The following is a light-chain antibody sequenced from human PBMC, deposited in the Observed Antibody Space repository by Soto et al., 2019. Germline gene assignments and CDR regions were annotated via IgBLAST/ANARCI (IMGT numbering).Light chain of an antibody. Sequence: QSALTQPASVSGSLGQSITISCTGTSSDVGGYNYVSWYQQHPGKAPKLMIYEVTNRPSGVSNRFSGSKSGNTASLTISGLQAEDEADYYCSSYTSSSTGVFGGGTQLTVL. CDR3: SSYTSSSTGV. J-gene: IGLJ3*02. V-gene: IGLV2-14*01. CDR1: SSDVGGYNY. CDR2: EVT.